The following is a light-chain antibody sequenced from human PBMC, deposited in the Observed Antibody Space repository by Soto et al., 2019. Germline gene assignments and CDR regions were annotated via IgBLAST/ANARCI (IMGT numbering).Light chain of an antibody. CDR2: GAS. V-gene: IGKV3-20*01. Sequence: EIVLTQSPGTLSLSPGERATLSCRASQSVSSSYLAWYQQKPGQAPRLLIYGASSRATGIPDRFSCSGSGTDFTLTISRLEPEDFAVYYCQQYGSSPRETFGQGTKLEIK. CDR1: QSVSSSY. CDR3: QQYGSSPRET. J-gene: IGKJ2*01.